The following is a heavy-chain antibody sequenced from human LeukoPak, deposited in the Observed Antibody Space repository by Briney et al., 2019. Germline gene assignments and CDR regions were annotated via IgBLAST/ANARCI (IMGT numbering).Heavy chain of an antibody. CDR3: TRKNWAFDI. CDR2: IRSKAYGGTT. V-gene: IGHV3-49*04. Sequence: PGGSLRLSCTASGFTFGDYAMSWVRQAPGKGLEWVGFIRSKAYGGTTEYAASVKGRFTISRDDSKSIAYLQMNSLKTEDTAVYYCTRKNWAFDIWGQGTMVTDSS. CDR1: GFTFGDYA. J-gene: IGHJ3*02.